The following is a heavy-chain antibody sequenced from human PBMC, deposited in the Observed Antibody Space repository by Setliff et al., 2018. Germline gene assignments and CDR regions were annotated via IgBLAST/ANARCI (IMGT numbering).Heavy chain of an antibody. CDR1: GFTFSSYS. V-gene: IGHV3-21*01. CDR3: ARAKMEESGKAQAGMDV. Sequence: PGGSLRLSCIASGFTFSSYSMNWVRQAPGKGLEWVSSISGGGRYTYSADSVRGRVTISRDNAKNTLYLQMNSLRAEDTAVYYCARAKMEESGKAQAGMDVWGKGTTVTVSS. D-gene: IGHD6-13*01. CDR2: ISGGGRYT. J-gene: IGHJ6*04.